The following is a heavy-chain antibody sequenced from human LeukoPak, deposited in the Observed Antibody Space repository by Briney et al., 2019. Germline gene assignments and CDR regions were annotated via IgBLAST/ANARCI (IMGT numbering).Heavy chain of an antibody. CDR3: AKESSFGALYYFDY. D-gene: IGHD3-3*01. J-gene: IGHJ4*02. CDR1: GFTFSSYG. CDR2: ISYDGSNK. V-gene: IGHV3-30*18. Sequence: GRSLRLSCAASGFTFSSYGMHWVRQAPGKGLEWVAVISYDGSNKYYADSVKGRFTISRDNSENTLYLQMNSLRAEDTAVYYCAKESSFGALYYFDYWGQGTLVTVSS.